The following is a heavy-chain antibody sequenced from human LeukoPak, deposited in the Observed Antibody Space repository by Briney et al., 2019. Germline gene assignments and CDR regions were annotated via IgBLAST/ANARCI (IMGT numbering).Heavy chain of an antibody. V-gene: IGHV3-30*03. Sequence: PGGSLRLSCAASGFTFSNYWMSWVRQAPGKGLEWVAVISYDGSNKYYADSVKGRFTISRDNSKNTLYLQMNSLRAEDTAVYYCTRGMDIVIVPAATLDYWGQGTLVTVSS. CDR2: ISYDGSNK. CDR3: TRGMDIVIVPAATLDY. J-gene: IGHJ4*02. CDR1: GFTFSNYW. D-gene: IGHD2-2*03.